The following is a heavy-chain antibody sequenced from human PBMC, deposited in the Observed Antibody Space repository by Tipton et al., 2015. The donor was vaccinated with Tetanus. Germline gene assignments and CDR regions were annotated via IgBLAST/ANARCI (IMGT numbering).Heavy chain of an antibody. CDR1: GGSITSNY. V-gene: IGHV4-4*07. D-gene: IGHD2-15*01. CDR2: IYAPGIT. CDR3: ARVYCSGGSCYDGWGD. J-gene: IGHJ4*02. Sequence: TLSLTCTVSGGSITSNYWTWIRQPAGKGLEWIGRIYAPGITNYNPSLKSRVSMSVDTSKNQFSLRLSSVTAADTATYYCARVYCSGGSCYDGWGDWGQGTLVTVSS.